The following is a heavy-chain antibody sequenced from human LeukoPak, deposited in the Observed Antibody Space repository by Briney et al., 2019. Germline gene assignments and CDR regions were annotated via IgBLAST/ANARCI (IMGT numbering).Heavy chain of an antibody. Sequence: ASVEVSCKASGGTFSSYAISWVRQAPGQGLEWMGGIIPIFGTANYAQKFQGRVTITADESTSTAYMELSSLRSEDTAVYYCAREEVTDYYYYYYMDVWGKGTTVTVSS. CDR3: AREEVTDYYYYYYMDV. D-gene: IGHD2-21*02. V-gene: IGHV1-69*13. CDR2: IIPIFGTA. J-gene: IGHJ6*03. CDR1: GGTFSSYA.